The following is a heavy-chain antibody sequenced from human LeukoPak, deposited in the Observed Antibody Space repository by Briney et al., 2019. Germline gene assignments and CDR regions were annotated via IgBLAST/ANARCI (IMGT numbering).Heavy chain of an antibody. CDR2: ISSSSSYT. J-gene: IGHJ4*02. V-gene: IGHV3-21*05. CDR3: ARDVSGSHDY. D-gene: IGHD5-12*01. CDR1: GFTFSSYA. Sequence: GGCLRLSCAASGFTFSSYAMNWGRQAPGRGLEWVSYISSSSSYTNYADSVKGRFTISKDNAKTSLYLHMNRLRAEDTAVYYCARDVSGSHDYWGQGTLVTVSS.